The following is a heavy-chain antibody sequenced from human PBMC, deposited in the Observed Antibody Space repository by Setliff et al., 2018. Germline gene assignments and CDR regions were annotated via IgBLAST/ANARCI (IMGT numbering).Heavy chain of an antibody. D-gene: IGHD5-18*01. CDR3: AKDLGNTYGRENFFDS. Sequence: GGSLRLSCAASGFTFSSYGMHWVRQAPGKGLEWVAVIWSHGGLKSYVDSVKGRFTIARDNSKNTLYLEMSSLRAEDTAVYYCAKDLGNTYGRENFFDSWGQGTLVTVS. CDR2: IWSHGGLK. V-gene: IGHV3-33*06. CDR1: GFTFSSYG. J-gene: IGHJ4*02.